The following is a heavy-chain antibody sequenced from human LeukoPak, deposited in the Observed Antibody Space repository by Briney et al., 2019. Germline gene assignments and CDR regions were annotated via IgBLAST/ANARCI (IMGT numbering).Heavy chain of an antibody. CDR3: AKDCRGSTSCYMAAFDI. CDR1: GYTFTSYY. CDR2: INPSGGST. D-gene: IGHD2-2*02. J-gene: IGHJ3*02. Sequence: VASVKVSCKASGYTFTSYYMHWVRQAPGQGLEWMGIINPSGGSTSYAQKFQGRVTMTRDTSPSTVYMELSSLRSEDTAVYYCAKDCRGSTSCYMAAFDIWGQGKMVTVSS. V-gene: IGHV1-46*01.